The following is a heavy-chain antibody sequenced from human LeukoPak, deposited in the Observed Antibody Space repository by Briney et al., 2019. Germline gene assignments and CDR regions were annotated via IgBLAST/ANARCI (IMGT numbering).Heavy chain of an antibody. V-gene: IGHV3-7*01. CDR3: AREYYYDSSGYYGY. D-gene: IGHD3-22*01. CDR2: IKKDGSEK. Sequence: GGSLRLSCVASGFTSSAFWMSWVRRPPGKGLEWVANIKKDGSEKEYVDSVKGRFSIFRDNAKNSVYLQMNSLRAEDTAVYYCAREYYYDSSGYYGYWGQGTLVTVSS. J-gene: IGHJ4*02. CDR1: GFTSSAFW.